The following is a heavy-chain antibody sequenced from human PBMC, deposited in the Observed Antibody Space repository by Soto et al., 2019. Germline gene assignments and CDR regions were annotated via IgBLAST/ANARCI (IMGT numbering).Heavy chain of an antibody. CDR1: GYNFTSYG. J-gene: IGHJ3*02. CDR3: ARDLYYSSGRYFDHDAFDI. D-gene: IGHD6-19*01. V-gene: IGHV1-18*01. Sequence: ASVKVSCKASGYNFTSYGISWVRQAPGQGLEWMGWISPHNDRTKYARRFQDRVTMTTETPTSTVYMELGSLRSDDTAVYYCARDLYYSSGRYFDHDAFDIWGQGTVVTVSS. CDR2: ISPHNDRT.